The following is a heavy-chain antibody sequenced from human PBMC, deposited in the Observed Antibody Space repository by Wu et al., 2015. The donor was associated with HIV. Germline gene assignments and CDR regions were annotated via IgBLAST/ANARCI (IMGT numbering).Heavy chain of an antibody. V-gene: IGHV1-2*02. CDR2: INPNSGGT. Sequence: QVQLVQSGAEVKKPGASVKVSCKASGYTFTGYYMHWVRQAPGQGLEWMGWINPNSGGTNYAQKFQGRVTMTRDTSISTAYMELSRLRSDDTAVYYCARDTASCLFGVGLIIGSWVFIFDLVSGTVRGNPW. J-gene: IGHJ5*02. CDR1: GYTFTGYY. D-gene: IGHD3-3*01. CDR3: ARDTASCLFGVGLIIGSWVFIFDLVSGTVRGNP.